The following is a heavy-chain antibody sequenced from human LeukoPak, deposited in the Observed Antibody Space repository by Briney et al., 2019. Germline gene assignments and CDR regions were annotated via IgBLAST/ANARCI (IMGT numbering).Heavy chain of an antibody. Sequence: GASVKVSYKASLYTFTSYNMHGVRQAPGQELKWMGWVYPATGGTNYAQRFQGRVTMTTDTSISTAYMELRGLTSDDTAVYFCVRGAVIAHFDYWGQGTLVTVSS. D-gene: IGHD2-21*01. CDR1: LYTFTSYN. V-gene: IGHV1-2*02. CDR3: VRGAVIAHFDY. J-gene: IGHJ4*02. CDR2: VYPATGGT.